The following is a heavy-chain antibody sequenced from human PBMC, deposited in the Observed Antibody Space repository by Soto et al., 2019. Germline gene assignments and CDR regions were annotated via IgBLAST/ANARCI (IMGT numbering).Heavy chain of an antibody. CDR1: GGTFSSYA. CDR3: ARGRGVDIYDSSNT. CDR2: IIHIFGTA. D-gene: IGHD3-22*01. J-gene: IGHJ4*02. V-gene: IGHV1-69*12. Sequence: QVQLVQSGAEVKKPGSSVKVSFKTSGGTFSSYAITWVRHAPGQGLEWMGGIIHIFGTANYSQKFQGRVTLNADEATRTAYMALNSLRAEDTAVYYCARGRGVDIYDSSNTWGQGTLVTVS.